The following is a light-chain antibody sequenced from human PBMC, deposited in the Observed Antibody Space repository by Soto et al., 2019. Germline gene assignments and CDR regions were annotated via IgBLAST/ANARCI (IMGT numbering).Light chain of an antibody. CDR3: QVWDNGSDHYV. CDR2: DDT. V-gene: IGLV3-21*02. CDR1: NIGSKS. Sequence: SYELTQPPSVSVAPGQTASIACGGDNIGSKSVHWYQQKPGQAPVLVVFDDTDRPSGIPERFSGSNSGNKATLTISRVEVGDEDDYYCQVWDNGSDHYVFGVGTKVTVL. J-gene: IGLJ1*01.